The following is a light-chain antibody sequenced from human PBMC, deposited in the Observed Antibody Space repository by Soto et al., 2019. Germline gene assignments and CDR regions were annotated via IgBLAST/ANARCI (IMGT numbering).Light chain of an antibody. V-gene: IGKV1-5*01. CDR3: HQFYNYPRT. CDR1: QSISSW. Sequence: DIQMTHSPSTLSVSVGERVTMTFRASQSISSWLAWYQQKPGKAPKLLIYDASTSQPGVPSRFSASGSGTDFTLTISYLQSEDFGTYSCHQFYNYPRTLGQAPQVDI. CDR2: DAS. J-gene: IGKJ1*01.